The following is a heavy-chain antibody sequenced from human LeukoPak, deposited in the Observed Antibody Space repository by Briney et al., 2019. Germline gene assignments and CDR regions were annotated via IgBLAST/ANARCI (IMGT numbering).Heavy chain of an antibody. J-gene: IGHJ5*02. CDR2: INPNSGGT. V-gene: IGHV1-2*02. D-gene: IGHD5-18*01. CDR1: RYTFTGYY. Sequence: ASVKVSCKASRYTFTGYYMHWVRQAPGQGLEWMGWINPNSGGTNYAQKFQGRVTMTRDTSISTAYMELSRLRSDDTAVYYCARDTAMVTYWFDPWGQGTLVTVSS. CDR3: ARDTAMVTYWFDP.